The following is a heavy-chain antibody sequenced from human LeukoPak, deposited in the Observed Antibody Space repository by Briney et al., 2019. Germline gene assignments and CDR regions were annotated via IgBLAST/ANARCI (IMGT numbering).Heavy chain of an antibody. D-gene: IGHD3-9*01. CDR3: ARGSRLLTGCSPPGYY. V-gene: IGHV1-2*02. Sequence: ASVKVSCKASGYTFTGYYMHWVRQAPGQGLEWMGWINPNSGGTNYAQKFQGRVTMTRDTSISTAYMELSRLRSDDTAVYYCARGSRLLTGCSPPGYYWGQGTLVTVSS. CDR2: INPNSGGT. CDR1: GYTFTGYY. J-gene: IGHJ4*02.